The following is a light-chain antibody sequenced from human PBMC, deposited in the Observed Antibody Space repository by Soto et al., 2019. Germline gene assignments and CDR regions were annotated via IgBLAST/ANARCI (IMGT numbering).Light chain of an antibody. Sequence: QSVLTQPPSASGTPGQRVTISCSGSSSNIGSNTVNWYQHLPGTAPKLLIYSNTQRPSGVPDRFSGSKSGTSASLAIAGLQADDEADYYCQSYDPTLRTSLFGGGTQLTVL. CDR2: SNT. CDR3: QSYDPTLRTSL. J-gene: IGLJ2*01. CDR1: SSNIGSNT. V-gene: IGLV1-44*01.